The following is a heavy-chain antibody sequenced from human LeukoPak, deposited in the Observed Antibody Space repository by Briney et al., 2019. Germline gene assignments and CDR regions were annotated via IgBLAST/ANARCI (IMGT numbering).Heavy chain of an antibody. V-gene: IGHV4-59*01. CDR2: IYYSGST. D-gene: IGHD6-13*01. CDR1: GGSISSYY. CDR3: ARGVIAAAGTWFDP. J-gene: IGHJ5*02. Sequence: PSETLSLTCTVSGGSISSYYWSWIRQPPGKGLEWFGYIYYSGSTNYNPSLKSRVTISVDTSKNQFSLKLSSVTAADTAVYYCARGVIAAAGTWFDPWGQGTLVTVSS.